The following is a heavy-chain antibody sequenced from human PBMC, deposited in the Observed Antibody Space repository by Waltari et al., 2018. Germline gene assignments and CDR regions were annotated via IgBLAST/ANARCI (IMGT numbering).Heavy chain of an antibody. CDR3: ARSDYGDYGID. J-gene: IGHJ4*02. D-gene: IGHD4-17*01. Sequence: EVQLVESGGGLIQPGGSLRLSCAASGFTVSSNYMSWVRQAPGKGREEVSVIYSGGNTYYADSVKGRFTISRDSSKNTLYRQMNSLRAEDTAFYYCARSDYGDYGIDWGQGTLVTVSS. CDR1: GFTVSSNY. V-gene: IGHV3-53*01. CDR2: IYSGGNT.